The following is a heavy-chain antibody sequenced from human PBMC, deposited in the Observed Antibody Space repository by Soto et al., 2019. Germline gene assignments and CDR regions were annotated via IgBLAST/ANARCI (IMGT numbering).Heavy chain of an antibody. CDR1: GGTFSSYA. V-gene: IGHV1-69*13. CDR3: ARARLTMIVVASYYYYGMDV. CDR2: IIPIFGTA. D-gene: IGHD3-22*01. J-gene: IGHJ6*02. Sequence: SVKVSCKASGGTFSSYAISWVRQAPGQGLEWMGGIIPIFGTANYAQKFQGRVTITADESTSTAYMELSSLRSEDTAVYYCARARLTMIVVASYYYYGMDVWGQGTTVTVS.